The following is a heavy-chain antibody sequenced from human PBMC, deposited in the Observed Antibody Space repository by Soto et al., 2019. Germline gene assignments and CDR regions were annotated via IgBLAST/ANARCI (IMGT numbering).Heavy chain of an antibody. CDR1: GYTFTSYD. Sequence: GASVKVSCKASGYTFTSYDINWVRQATGQGLEWMGWMNPNSGNTGYAQKLQGRVTMTRNTSISTAYMELSSLRSEDTAVYYCARVVAEDYYYYYMDVWGKGTTDTVSS. D-gene: IGHD3-10*01. CDR2: MNPNSGNT. CDR3: ARVVAEDYYYYYMDV. J-gene: IGHJ6*03. V-gene: IGHV1-8*01.